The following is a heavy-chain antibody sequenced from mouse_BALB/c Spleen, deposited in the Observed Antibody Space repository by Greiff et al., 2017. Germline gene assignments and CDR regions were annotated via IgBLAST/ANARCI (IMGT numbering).Heavy chain of an antibody. J-gene: IGHJ2*01. D-gene: IGHD2-4*01. CDR1: GFTFTDYY. CDR3: AREMITTIPYFDY. Sequence: DVKLVESGGGLVQPGGSLRLSCATSGFTFTDYYMSWVRQPPGKALEWLGFIRNKANGYTTEYSASVKGRFTISRDNSQSILYLQMNTLRAEDSATYYCAREMITTIPYFDYWGQGTTLTVSS. V-gene: IGHV7-3*02. CDR2: IRNKANGYTT.